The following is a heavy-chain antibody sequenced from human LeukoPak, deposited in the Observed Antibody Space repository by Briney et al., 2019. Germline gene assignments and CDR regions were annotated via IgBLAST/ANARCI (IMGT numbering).Heavy chain of an antibody. CDR2: IYYSGSA. CDR3: ARSYSGYDSFDY. V-gene: IGHV4-59*01. D-gene: IGHD5-12*01. J-gene: IGHJ4*02. CDR1: GGSTSSYY. Sequence: SETLSLTCTVSGGSTSSYYWSWLRQPPGKGLEWIGYIYYSGSANYHPSLKSRVTISVDTSKNQFSLKLSSVTAADTAVYYCARSYSGYDSFDYWGQGTLVTVSS.